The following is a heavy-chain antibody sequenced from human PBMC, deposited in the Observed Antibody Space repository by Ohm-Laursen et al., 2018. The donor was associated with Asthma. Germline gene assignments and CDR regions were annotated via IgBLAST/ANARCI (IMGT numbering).Heavy chain of an antibody. V-gene: IGHV3-23*01. CDR3: AKSTETTHYYSAMDV. CDR1: GFTFSNYA. Sequence: SLRLSCAASGFTFSNYAMTWVRQAPGKGLEWVSSISGDGVSIYYADSVKGRFTISRDHSKNTLSLQLNSLRVEDTALYYCAKSTETTHYYSAMDVWGQGTTVTVSS. CDR2: ISGDGVSI. J-gene: IGHJ6*02. D-gene: IGHD4-17*01.